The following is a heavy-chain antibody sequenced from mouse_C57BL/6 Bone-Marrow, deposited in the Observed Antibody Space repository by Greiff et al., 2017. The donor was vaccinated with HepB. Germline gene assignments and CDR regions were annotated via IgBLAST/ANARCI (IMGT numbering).Heavy chain of an antibody. J-gene: IGHJ1*03. CDR1: GFTFSSYA. D-gene: IGHD1-1*01. CDR2: ISDGGSYT. V-gene: IGHV5-4*01. Sequence: EVKVVESGGGLVKPGGSLKLSCAASGFTFSSYAMSWVRQTPEKRLEWVATISDGGSYTYYPDNVKGRFTISRDNATNNLYLQMSHLKSEDTAMYYCARDATGYFDVWGTGTTVTVSS. CDR3: ARDATGYFDV.